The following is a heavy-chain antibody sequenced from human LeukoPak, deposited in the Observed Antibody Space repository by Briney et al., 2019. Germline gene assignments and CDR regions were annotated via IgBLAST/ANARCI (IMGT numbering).Heavy chain of an antibody. CDR3: ARGFRNGPFDC. Sequence: GGSLRLSCEASGFTFDDYGMSWVRQPPGKGLVWVSGINRNGGSTDYADSVKGRFTISRDNAKNSHFLQMNSLRVEDTALYYCARGFRNGPFDCWGQGPLVTVSS. CDR1: GFTFDDYG. D-gene: IGHD2-8*01. J-gene: IGHJ4*02. V-gene: IGHV3-20*04. CDR2: INRNGGST.